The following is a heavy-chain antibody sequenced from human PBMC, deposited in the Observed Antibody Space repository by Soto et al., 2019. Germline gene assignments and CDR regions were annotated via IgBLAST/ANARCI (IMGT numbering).Heavy chain of an antibody. D-gene: IGHD3-10*01. CDR1: GFSFSTPGVG. CDR3: VSGSFPNWFDP. J-gene: IGHJ5*02. CDR2: IYWDDDR. Sequence: QITLKESGPTLVKPTQTLTLTCTFSGFSFSTPGVGVGWIRQPPGEALEWLALIYWDDDRRYSPSLRSRLTITXXTSKNQVVLTMTNMDPVDTATYYCVSGSFPNWFDPWGRGILVTVSS. V-gene: IGHV2-5*02.